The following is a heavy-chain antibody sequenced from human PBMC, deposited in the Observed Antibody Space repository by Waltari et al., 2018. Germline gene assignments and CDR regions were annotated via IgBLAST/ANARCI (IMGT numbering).Heavy chain of an antibody. CDR3: AHTPVVPVTRGGIPLWFEELTNWYFDL. CDR2: IYWNDDK. D-gene: IGHD3-10*01. J-gene: IGHJ2*01. CDR1: GFSLTTSGVG. Sequence: QITLKESGPTQVKPTQTLTLTCTLSGFSLTTSGVGVGWIRQPPGKALEWLALIYWNDDKRYSPSLKSMLTITKDTSKNQVVLTMTNMDPVDTATYYCAHTPVVPVTRGGIPLWFEELTNWYFDLWGRGTLVTVSS. V-gene: IGHV2-5*01.